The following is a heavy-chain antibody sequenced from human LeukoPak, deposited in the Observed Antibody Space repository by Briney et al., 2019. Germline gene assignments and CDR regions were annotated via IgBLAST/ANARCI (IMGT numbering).Heavy chain of an antibody. Sequence: GSLRLSCAASGFTFSSYAMSWVRQAPGKGLEWVSAISGSGGSTYYADSVKGRFTISRDNSKNTLYLQMNSLRAEDTAVYYCAKDGSWRYDILTGYYKHGYYYYYMDVWGKGTTVTISS. CDR3: AKDGSWRYDILTGYYKHGYYYYYMDV. J-gene: IGHJ6*03. V-gene: IGHV3-23*01. D-gene: IGHD3-9*01. CDR1: GFTFSSYA. CDR2: ISGSGGST.